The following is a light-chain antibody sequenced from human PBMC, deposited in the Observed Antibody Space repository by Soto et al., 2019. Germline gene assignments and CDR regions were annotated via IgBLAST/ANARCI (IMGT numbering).Light chain of an antibody. Sequence: DIVMTQSPLSLPVTPGEPASISCRSSQSLLHSNGYKYLDWYLQKPGQSPQLLIYLGSYRAPGVPDRFSGSGSGTDFTLKISRVEPGDVGVYYCMQALQTSCTFGPGTKVDIK. CDR1: QSLLHSNGYKY. CDR3: MQALQTSCT. V-gene: IGKV2-28*01. J-gene: IGKJ3*01. CDR2: LGS.